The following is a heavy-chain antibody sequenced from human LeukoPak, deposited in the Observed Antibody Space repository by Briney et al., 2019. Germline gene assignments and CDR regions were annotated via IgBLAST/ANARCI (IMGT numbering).Heavy chain of an antibody. D-gene: IGHD6-19*01. Sequence: SETLSLTCTVSDGSVSSGSYYWNWIRQPPGKGLEWIGYIYYRSGSTNYNPSLKSRVTISADTSRNQFSLKLTSVTAADTAVYHCARGGRYSSGWPYFDFWGQGTLVTVSS. V-gene: IGHV4-61*01. CDR1: DGSVSSGSYY. CDR2: IYYRSGST. CDR3: ARGGRYSSGWPYFDF. J-gene: IGHJ4*02.